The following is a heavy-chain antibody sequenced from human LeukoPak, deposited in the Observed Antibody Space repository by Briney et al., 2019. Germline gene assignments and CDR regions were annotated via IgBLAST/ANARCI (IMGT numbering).Heavy chain of an antibody. D-gene: IGHD3-10*01. V-gene: IGHV3-33*08. CDR2: IWYDGSNK. Sequence: GGSLRLSCVASGFTFSDYSLNWVRQAPGKGLEWVAVIWYDGSNKYYADSVKGRFTISRDNSKNTLYLQMNSLRAEDTTVYYCARGWFGEFAYGMDVWGQGTTVTVSS. J-gene: IGHJ6*02. CDR3: ARGWFGEFAYGMDV. CDR1: GFTFSDYS.